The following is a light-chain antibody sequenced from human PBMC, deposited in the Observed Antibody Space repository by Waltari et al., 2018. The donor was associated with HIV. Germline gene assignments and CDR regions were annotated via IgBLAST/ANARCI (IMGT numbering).Light chain of an antibody. V-gene: IGLV6-57*03. J-gene: IGLJ3*02. CDR3: QSCYNTYRV. CDR1: SGNIARDY. CDR2: EDT. Sequence: NFMLTQPQSVSASPGKTVTISCTRSSGNIARDYVHWYQHRPGSAPPRVIYEDTQRPSGVPGRFSGSIDTASNSASLTISGLEPEDEAFYYCQSCYNTYRVFGGGTKLTVL.